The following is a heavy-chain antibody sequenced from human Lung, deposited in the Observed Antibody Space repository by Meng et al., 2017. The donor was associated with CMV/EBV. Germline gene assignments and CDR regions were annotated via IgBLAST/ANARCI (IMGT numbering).Heavy chain of an antibody. D-gene: IGHD3-9*01. Sequence: GSLRLXCTVSGASVSSYTNYWSWIRQSPGKGLEWIGYIYYTGSTKCTPSLKSRVTMSVDTSKNHFSLKLSSVTAADTAVYYCARVHYDISTGYQFDLWGQGT. CDR1: GASVSSYTNY. V-gene: IGHV4-61*03. CDR3: ARVHYDISTGYQFDL. J-gene: IGHJ4*02. CDR2: IYYTGST.